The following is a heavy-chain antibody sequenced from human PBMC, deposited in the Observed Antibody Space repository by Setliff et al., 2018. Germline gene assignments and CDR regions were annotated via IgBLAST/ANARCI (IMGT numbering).Heavy chain of an antibody. CDR2: INADNGNT. J-gene: IGHJ3*02. Sequence: ASVKVSCKTSGYAFITFGMSWVRQAPGQRLQWMGWINADNGNTKYSQEFQGRVTITRDTSANTVYMELSSLRSEDMAVYYCASTGTHSTNAFDIWGQGTMVTVSS. V-gene: IGHV1-3*03. CDR3: ASTGTHSTNAFDI. D-gene: IGHD2-8*02. CDR1: GYAFITFG.